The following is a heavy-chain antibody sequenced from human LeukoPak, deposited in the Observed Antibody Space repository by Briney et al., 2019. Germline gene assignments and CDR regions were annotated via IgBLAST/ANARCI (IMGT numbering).Heavy chain of an antibody. CDR3: AKRAVPSATYYFNY. CDR1: GFTFSSYS. CDR2: ISSSSSYI. J-gene: IGHJ4*02. Sequence: PGGSLRLSCAASGFTFSSYSMNWVRQAPGKGLEWVSSISSSSSYIYYADSVKGRFIISRDNSKNTLYLQMNSLTAEDTAVYYCAKRAVPSATYYFNYWGQGTLVTVSS. V-gene: IGHV3-21*04. D-gene: IGHD2-2*01.